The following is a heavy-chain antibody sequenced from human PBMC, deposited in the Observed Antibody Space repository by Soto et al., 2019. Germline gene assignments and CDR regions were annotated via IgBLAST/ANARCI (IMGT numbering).Heavy chain of an antibody. V-gene: IGHV1-69*12. J-gene: IGHJ6*02. D-gene: IGHD6-6*01. CDR1: GGTFSSYA. CDR3: ARVGPRYYYGMDF. CDR2: FIPIFGTE. Sequence: QVQLVQSGAEVKKPGSSVKVSCKASGGTFSSYAISWVRQAPGQGLEWMGGFIPIFGTENYGQKFQGRVTITADESTSTAYIELSSMRYEDTAVYYCARVGPRYYYGMDFWGQGTTVTVSS.